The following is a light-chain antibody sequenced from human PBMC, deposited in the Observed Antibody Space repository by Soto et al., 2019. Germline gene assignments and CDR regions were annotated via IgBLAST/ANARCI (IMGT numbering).Light chain of an antibody. CDR1: QSVSRY. CDR2: DTS. Sequence: EIVLTQSPATLSLSPGEGATLSCRASQSVSRYLAWYQQKPGQAPRLLIYDTSKRAIGIPARFSGSGSGTDCTLAISSLEPEDFAVYYCQQRTNLPLFTFGPGTKVDIK. V-gene: IGKV3-11*01. CDR3: QQRTNLPLFT. J-gene: IGKJ3*01.